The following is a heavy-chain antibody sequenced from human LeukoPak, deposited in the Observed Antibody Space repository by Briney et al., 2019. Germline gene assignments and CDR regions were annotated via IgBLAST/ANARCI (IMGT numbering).Heavy chain of an antibody. CDR3: AKDPIFSGSYGVFDY. J-gene: IGHJ4*02. CDR1: GFTFSSCA. V-gene: IGHV3-23*01. D-gene: IGHD1-26*01. Sequence: GGSLRLSCAASGFTFSSCAMSWVRQAPGKGLEWVSTIIDSGNSIYYADSAEGRFTISRDNSENTLYLQMNSLRAGDTAVYYCAKDPIFSGSYGVFDYWGLGTLVTVSS. CDR2: IIDSGNSI.